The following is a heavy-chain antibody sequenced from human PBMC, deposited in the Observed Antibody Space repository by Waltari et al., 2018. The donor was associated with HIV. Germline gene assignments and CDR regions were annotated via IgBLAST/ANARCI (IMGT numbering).Heavy chain of an antibody. V-gene: IGHV1-2*02. CDR1: ASTFPANL. CDR3: ARGHHNYYGSGGYGDVFDV. Sequence: QERLEQSGAELQKPGASVQVSCKPSASTFPANLIHCLRQAPGQGLEWMGFINTQTGGTSVAQTFQGRLAMTSDTSITTAFLQVTGLRSDDTAIYFCARGHHNYYGSGGYGDVFDVWGQGTLVTVSS. J-gene: IGHJ3*01. D-gene: IGHD3-22*01. CDR2: INTQTGGT.